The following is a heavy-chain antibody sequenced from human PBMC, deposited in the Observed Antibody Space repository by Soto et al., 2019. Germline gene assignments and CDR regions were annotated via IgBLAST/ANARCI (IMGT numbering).Heavy chain of an antibody. V-gene: IGHV3-74*01. CDR3: ARDKACGLDV. CDR1: EFAFNTYW. J-gene: IGHJ6*02. CDR2: INGDGITR. Sequence: EVQLVESGGGLVQPGGSLRLSCAASEFAFNTYWMHWVRQVPGKGLEWVSRINGDGITRTYADSVKGRFTISRDNAENILYLQMNSLRAEDTDVYYCARDKACGLDVWGQGTTVTVSS.